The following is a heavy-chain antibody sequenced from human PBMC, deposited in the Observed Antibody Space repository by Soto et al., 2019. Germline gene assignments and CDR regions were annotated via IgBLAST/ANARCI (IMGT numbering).Heavy chain of an antibody. Sequence: TLSLTCAVYGGSFSGYYWSWIRQPPGKGLEWIGEINHSGSTYYNPSLKSRVTISVDTSKNQFSLKLSSVTAADTAVYYCARHSGGYDPFDYWGQGTLVTVSS. J-gene: IGHJ4*02. D-gene: IGHD5-12*01. CDR1: GGSFSGYY. V-gene: IGHV4-34*01. CDR2: INHSGST. CDR3: ARHSGGYDPFDY.